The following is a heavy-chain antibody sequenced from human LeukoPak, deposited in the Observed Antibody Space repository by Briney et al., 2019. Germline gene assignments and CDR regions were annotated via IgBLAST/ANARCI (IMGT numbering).Heavy chain of an antibody. J-gene: IGHJ4*02. D-gene: IGHD3-22*01. CDR2: ISDSGGST. V-gene: IGHV3-23*01. CDR1: GFAFRNNA. CDR3: ASSYGSSAYYPFDY. Sequence: GGSLRLSCVASGFAFRNNAMSWVRQAPGKGLEWVSLISDSGGSTNYADSVKGRFAISRDNSKNTLYLQMNTLRAEDTAIYYCASSYGSSAYYPFDYWGQGTLVTVFS.